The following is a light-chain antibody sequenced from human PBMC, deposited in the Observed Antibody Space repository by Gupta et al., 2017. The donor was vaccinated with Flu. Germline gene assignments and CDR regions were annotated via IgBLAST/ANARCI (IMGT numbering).Light chain of an antibody. J-gene: IGLJ3*02. CDR3: CVYGDNYWV. V-gene: IGLV2-11*01. CDR1: SSDIGTYDY. CDR2: DVS. Sequence: QPALTPPRSVAGTPGKSVTMSCKGTSSDIGTYDYVTWFQQHPAKAPKLMIYDVSRRPSGVPDRFSGSKSGNTASLTISGLQAEDEADYYGCVYGDNYWVFGGGTELTVV.